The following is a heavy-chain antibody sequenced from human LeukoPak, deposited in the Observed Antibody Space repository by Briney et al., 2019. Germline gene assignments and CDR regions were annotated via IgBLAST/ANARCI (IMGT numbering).Heavy chain of an antibody. J-gene: IGHJ5*02. CDR1: GGSFSGYY. V-gene: IGHV4-34*01. CDR2: INHSGST. CDR3: ASLWTAYYYDSS. Sequence: PSETLSLTCAVYGGSFSGYYWSWIRQPPGKGLEWIGEINHSGSTNYNPSLKSRVTISVDTSKNLFSLKLSSVTAADTAVYYCASLWTAYYYDSSWGQGTLVTVSS. D-gene: IGHD3-22*01.